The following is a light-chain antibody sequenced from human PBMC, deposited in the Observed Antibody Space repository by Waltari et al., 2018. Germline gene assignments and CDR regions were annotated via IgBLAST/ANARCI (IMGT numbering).Light chain of an antibody. J-gene: IGKJ1*01. CDR3: QHYLRLPVT. Sequence: DIVLTQSPGTLSLSLGERATVSYRASQSVSRALAWYQQKPGQAPRLLIYGASTRATGIPDRFSGSGSGTDFSLTISRLEPDDFAVYYCQHYLRLPVTFGQGTTVEI. CDR2: GAS. CDR1: QSVSRA. V-gene: IGKV3-20*01.